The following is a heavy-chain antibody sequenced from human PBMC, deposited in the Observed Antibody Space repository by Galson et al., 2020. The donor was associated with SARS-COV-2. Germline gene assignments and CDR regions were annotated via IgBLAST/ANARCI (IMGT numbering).Heavy chain of an antibody. D-gene: IGHD3-22*01. J-gene: IGHJ4*02. V-gene: IGHV6-1*01. CDR1: GDSVSSKTAA. Sequence: SQTLSLTSAISGDSVSSKTAAWNWIRQSPSRGLEWLGRTYYRSKWHNAYELSVKSRITINPDTSKNQFSLQLNSVTPEDTAVYYCARTASGYFDNWGQGTLVTVSS. CDR3: ARTASGYFDN. CDR2: TYYRSKWHN.